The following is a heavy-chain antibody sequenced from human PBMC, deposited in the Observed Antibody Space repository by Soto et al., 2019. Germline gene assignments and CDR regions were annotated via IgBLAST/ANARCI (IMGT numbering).Heavy chain of an antibody. CDR1: GFTFSNHA. V-gene: IGHV3-23*01. CDR2: ITGGGGRT. J-gene: IGHJ6*03. CDR3: ARDGGTYDYYYYMDV. D-gene: IGHD3-16*01. Sequence: EVQLLESGGDLVQPGGSLRLSCAASGFTFSNHAMTWVRQAPGKGLEWVSTITGGGGRTYYADSVKGRFTISRDSSKNTLDLQMNGLRAEDTAVYYCARDGGTYDYYYYMDVWGKGTTVTVSS.